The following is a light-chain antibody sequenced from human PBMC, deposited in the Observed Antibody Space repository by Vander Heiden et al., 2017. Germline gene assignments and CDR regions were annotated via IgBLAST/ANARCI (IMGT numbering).Light chain of an antibody. Sequence: QSVLTQPPSASGTPGQRVTISCSGSRSHIGSKFVDWYQQFPGTAPKLLIYRDDQRPSGVPGRFSGSKSGSSASLAISGLQSEDEAEYYCATWDDSLNDWVFGGGTKLTVL. V-gene: IGLV1-44*01. J-gene: IGLJ3*02. CDR3: ATWDDSLNDWV. CDR2: RDD. CDR1: RSHIGSKF.